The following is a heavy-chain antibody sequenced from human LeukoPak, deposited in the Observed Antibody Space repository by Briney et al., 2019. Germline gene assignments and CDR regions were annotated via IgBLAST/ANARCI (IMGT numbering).Heavy chain of an antibody. CDR3: ARSVSLIRGIKCDY. CDR1: GQPFSGYF. J-gene: IGHJ4*02. D-gene: IGHD5/OR15-5a*01. V-gene: IGHV4-34*01. CDR2: ISHSGDT. Sequence: SDPLSLTRSLYGQPFSGYFWSWIRQAPGKGREWLGEISHSGDTHHNPPLKSRVTVAVDTYKNQFSLQLTSVTAADTAVYYCARSVSLIRGIKCDYWPRGSLITV.